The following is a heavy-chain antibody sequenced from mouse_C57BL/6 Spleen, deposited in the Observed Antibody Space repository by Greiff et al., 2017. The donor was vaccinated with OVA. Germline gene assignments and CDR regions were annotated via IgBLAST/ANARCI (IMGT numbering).Heavy chain of an antibody. Sequence: DVKLVESVAELVRPGASVKLSCTASGFNIKNTYMHWVKQRPEQGLEWIGRIDPANGNTKYAPKFQGKATITADTSSNTAYLQLSSLTSEDTAIYYCASNYGSSYGNFDYWGQGTTLTVSS. J-gene: IGHJ2*01. V-gene: IGHV14-3*01. D-gene: IGHD1-1*01. CDR3: ASNYGSSYGNFDY. CDR2: IDPANGNT. CDR1: GFNIKNTY.